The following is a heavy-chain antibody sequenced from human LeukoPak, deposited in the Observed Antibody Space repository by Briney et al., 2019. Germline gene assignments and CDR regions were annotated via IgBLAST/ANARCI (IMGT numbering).Heavy chain of an antibody. J-gene: IGHJ4*02. Sequence: PSETLSLTCAVYGGSFSGYYWSWIRQPPGKGLEWIGEINHSGSTNYNPSLKSRVTISVDTSKNQFSLKLSSVTAADTAVYYCARSARWAAAPTYWGQGTLVTVSS. CDR2: INHSGST. CDR3: ARSARWAAAPTY. CDR1: GGSFSGYY. D-gene: IGHD6-13*01. V-gene: IGHV4-34*01.